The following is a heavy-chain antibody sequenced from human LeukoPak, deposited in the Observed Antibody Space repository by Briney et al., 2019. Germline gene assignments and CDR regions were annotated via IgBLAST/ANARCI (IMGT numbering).Heavy chain of an antibody. CDR3: AKDSSGYDLFDY. V-gene: IGHV3-33*06. CDR2: IWYDGSNK. D-gene: IGHD5-12*01. J-gene: IGHJ4*02. CDR1: GFTFSSYG. Sequence: GGSLRLSCAASGFTFSSYGMHWVRQAPGKGLEWVAVIWYDGSNKYYADSVKGRFTISRDNSKNTLYLQMNSLRAEDTAVYYCAKDSSGYDLFDYWGQGTLVTVSS.